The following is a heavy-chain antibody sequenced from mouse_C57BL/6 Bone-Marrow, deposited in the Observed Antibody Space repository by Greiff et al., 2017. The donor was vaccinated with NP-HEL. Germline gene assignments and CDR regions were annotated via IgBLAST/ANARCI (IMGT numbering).Heavy chain of an antibody. D-gene: IGHD2-3*01. V-gene: IGHV14-4*01. J-gene: IGHJ3*01. Sequence: VQLQQSGAELVRPGASVKLSCTASGFNIKDDYMHWVKQRPEQGLEWIGWIDPENGDTEYASKFQGKATITADTSSNTAYLQLSSLTSEDTAVYYCTTSYDPCWGQGTLVTVSA. CDR3: TTSYDPC. CDR1: GFNIKDDY. CDR2: IDPENGDT.